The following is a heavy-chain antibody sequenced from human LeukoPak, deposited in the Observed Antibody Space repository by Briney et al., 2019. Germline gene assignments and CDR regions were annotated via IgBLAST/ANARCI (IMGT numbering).Heavy chain of an antibody. J-gene: IGHJ6*03. CDR2: ISSSSSYI. CDR1: GFTFSDYY. Sequence: GGSLRLSCAASGFTFSDYYMSWIRQAPGKGLEWVSSISSSSSYIYYADSVKGRFTISRDNAKNSLYLQMNSLRAEDTAVYYCAKDMRGATPLYYYYYMDVWGKGTTVTVSS. CDR3: AKDMRGATPLYYYYYMDV. D-gene: IGHD1-26*01. V-gene: IGHV3-11*05.